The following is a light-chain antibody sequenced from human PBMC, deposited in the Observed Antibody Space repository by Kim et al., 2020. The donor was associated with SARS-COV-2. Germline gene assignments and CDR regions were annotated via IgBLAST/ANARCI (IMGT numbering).Light chain of an antibody. CDR2: QDS. J-gene: IGLJ2*01. CDR1: KLGDKY. CDR3: QAWDSSTVV. Sequence: SYELTQPPSVSVSPGQTASITCSGDKLGDKYACWYQQKPGQSPVLVIYQDSKRPSGIPERFSGSNSGNTATLTISLTQAMDEADYYCQAWDSSTVVFGGG. V-gene: IGLV3-1*01.